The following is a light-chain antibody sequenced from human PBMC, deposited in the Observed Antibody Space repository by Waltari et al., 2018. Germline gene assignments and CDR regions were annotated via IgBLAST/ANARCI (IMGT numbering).Light chain of an antibody. CDR3: LQYHYWPPWT. V-gene: IGKV3-15*01. CDR2: DAF. Sequence: IEMTQSPATLSVSPGERATLSCRASQNVGTKLAWDQQKPGLAPRLLIYDAFTRATGIPARFSGSGSGTEFTLTISSLQSEDLALYHCLQYHYWPPWTFGQGTKVEVK. J-gene: IGKJ1*01. CDR1: QNVGTK.